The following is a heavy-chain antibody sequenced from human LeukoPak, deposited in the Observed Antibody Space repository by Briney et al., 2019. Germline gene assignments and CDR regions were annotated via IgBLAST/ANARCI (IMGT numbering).Heavy chain of an antibody. V-gene: IGHV4-34*01. D-gene: IGHD6-6*01. CDR3: ARGGVGIAARRFDY. CDR1: GGSFSGYY. Sequence: SETLSLTCAVYGGSFSGYYWSWIRQPPGKGLEWIGEINHSGSTNYNPSLKSPVTISVDTSKNQFSLKLSSVTAADTAVYYCARGGVGIAARRFDYWGQGTLVTVSS. J-gene: IGHJ4*02. CDR2: INHSGST.